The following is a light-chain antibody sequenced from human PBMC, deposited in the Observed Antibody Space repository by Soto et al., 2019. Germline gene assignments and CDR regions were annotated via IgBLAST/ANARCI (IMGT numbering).Light chain of an antibody. CDR1: QDIRTY. V-gene: IGKV1D-12*01. CDR3: QQGYSFPLT. J-gene: IGKJ4*01. Sequence: DIQMTQSPSFVSASVGDRVTITCRASQDIRTYLAWYQQTPGKAPKLLIYFSYRLQSGVPSRFSGSGSGTDFSLTISSLQPEDFATYFCQQGYSFPLTFGGGTKVEIK. CDR2: FSY.